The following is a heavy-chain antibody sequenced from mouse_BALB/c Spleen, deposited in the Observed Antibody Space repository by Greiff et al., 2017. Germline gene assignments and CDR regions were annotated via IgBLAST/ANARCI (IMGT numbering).Heavy chain of an antibody. V-gene: IGHV14-3*02. CDR1: GFNIKDTY. J-gene: IGHJ4*01. Sequence: EVQLQQSGAELVKPGASVKLSCTASGFNIKDTYMHWVKQRPEQGLEWIGRIDPANGNTKYDPKFQGKATITADTSSNTAYLQLSSLTSEDTAVYYCARGDYYGSSDAMDYWGQGTSVTVSS. CDR2: IDPANGNT. D-gene: IGHD1-1*01. CDR3: ARGDYYGSSDAMDY.